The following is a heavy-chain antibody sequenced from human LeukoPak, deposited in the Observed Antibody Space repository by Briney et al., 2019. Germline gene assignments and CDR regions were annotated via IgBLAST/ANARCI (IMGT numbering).Heavy chain of an antibody. CDR3: ARDLGYCNSTSCYPRPGY. CDR2: ISAYNGNT. CDR1: GYTLTSYG. D-gene: IGHD2-2*01. Sequence: ASVKVSCKASGYTLTSYGISWVRQAPGQGLEWMGWISAYNGNTNYAQKLQGRVTMTTDTSTSTTYMELRSLRSDDTAVYYCARDLGYCNSTSCYPRPGYWGQGTLVTVSS. V-gene: IGHV1-18*01. J-gene: IGHJ4*02.